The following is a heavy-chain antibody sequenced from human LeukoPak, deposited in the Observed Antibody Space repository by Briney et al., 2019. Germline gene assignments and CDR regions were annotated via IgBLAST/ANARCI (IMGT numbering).Heavy chain of an antibody. V-gene: IGHV3-23*01. CDR2: VSGSGDRM. CDR3: AKAAAAPGFDF. Sequence: GGSLRLSCAASGFTFSSYSMNWVRQAPGKGLEWVATVSGSGDRMYHADSVKGRFTISRDNSKNTIYLQMNSLRAEDTALYYCAKAAAAPGFDFWGQGTLVTVSS. J-gene: IGHJ4*02. CDR1: GFTFSSYS. D-gene: IGHD6-13*01.